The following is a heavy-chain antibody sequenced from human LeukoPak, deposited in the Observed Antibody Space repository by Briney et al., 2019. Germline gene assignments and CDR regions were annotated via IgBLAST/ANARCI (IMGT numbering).Heavy chain of an antibody. V-gene: IGHV4-59*01. CDR1: GGSISSYY. Sequence: SETLSLTCTVSGGSISSYYWSWIRQPPGKGLEWIGYIYYTGSTNYNPSLKSRVTISVDTSKNQFSLKLSSVTAADTAVYYCARDLTHDFWSGLGYWGQGTLVTVSS. J-gene: IGHJ4*02. CDR3: ARDLTHDFWSGLGY. CDR2: IYYTGST. D-gene: IGHD3-3*01.